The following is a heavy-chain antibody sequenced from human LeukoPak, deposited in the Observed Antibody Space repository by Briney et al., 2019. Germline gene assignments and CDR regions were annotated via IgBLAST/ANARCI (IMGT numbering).Heavy chain of an antibody. CDR2: ISGSGVST. V-gene: IGHV3-23*01. CDR3: XXXXVXXXXXWXXP. Sequence: GXTXSSYGMSWVRHTPGRGXEWVSAISGSGVSTYYADSVKGRFTISRDNSKNTLYLQMNSLRAEDTAVYYXXXXXVXXXXXWXXPWGQGTLVTVSS. CDR1: GXTXSSYG. J-gene: IGHJ5*02.